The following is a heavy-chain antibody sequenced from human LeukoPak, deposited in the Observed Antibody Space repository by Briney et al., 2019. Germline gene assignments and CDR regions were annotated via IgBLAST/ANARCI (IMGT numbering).Heavy chain of an antibody. CDR1: GFTFSSYA. CDR2: ISYDGSNK. J-gene: IGHJ4*02. V-gene: IGHV3-30-3*01. CDR3: AKAGYGDYYYFDY. Sequence: GRSLRLSCAASGFTFSSYAMHWVRQAPGKGLEWVAVISYDGSNKYYADSVKGRFTISRDNSKNTLYLQMNSLRAEDTAVYYCAKAGYGDYYYFDYWGQGTLVTVSS. D-gene: IGHD4-17*01.